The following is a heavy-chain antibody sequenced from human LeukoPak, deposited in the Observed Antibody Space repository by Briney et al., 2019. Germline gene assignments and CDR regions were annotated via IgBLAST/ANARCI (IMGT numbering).Heavy chain of an antibody. CDR2: IYYSGST. V-gene: IGHV4-61*01. CDR1: GGSVSSGSYY. D-gene: IGHD3-22*01. Sequence: PSETLSLTYTVSGGSVSSGSYYWSWIRQPPGKGLEWIGYIYYSGSTNYNPSLKSRVTISVDTSKNQFSLKLSSVTAADTAVYYCARAGTDRIVVAPIPYYYYGMDVWGQGTTVTVSS. CDR3: ARAGTDRIVVAPIPYYYYGMDV. J-gene: IGHJ6*02.